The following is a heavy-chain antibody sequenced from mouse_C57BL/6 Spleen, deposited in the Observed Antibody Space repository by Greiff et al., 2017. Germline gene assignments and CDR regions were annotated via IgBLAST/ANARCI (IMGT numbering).Heavy chain of an antibody. Sequence: QVQLQQSGAELVRPGASVTLSCKASGYTFTDYEMHWVKQTPVHGLEWIGAIDPETGGTASNQKFKGQAILTADKSSRTAYMELRSLTSEDSAVYYCTRGSYGSVCDYWGQGTTLTVSS. V-gene: IGHV1-15*01. CDR1: GYTFTDYE. J-gene: IGHJ2*01. CDR3: TRGSYGSVCDY. CDR2: IDPETGGT. D-gene: IGHD1-1*01.